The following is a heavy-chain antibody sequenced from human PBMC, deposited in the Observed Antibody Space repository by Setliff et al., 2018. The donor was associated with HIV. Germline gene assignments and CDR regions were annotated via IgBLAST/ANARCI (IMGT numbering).Heavy chain of an antibody. V-gene: IGHV3-43*01. CDR3: ARDLNYYDSSGSPYFDY. CDR1: GFKFDDYT. Sequence: GGSLRLSCAASGFKFDDYTMHWVRQVPGKGLEWVSLISWDGGSTYYADSVKGRFTISRDNSKNTLYLQMNSLRAEDTAVYYCARDLNYYDSSGSPYFDYWGQGTLVTVSS. D-gene: IGHD3-22*01. J-gene: IGHJ4*02. CDR2: ISWDGGST.